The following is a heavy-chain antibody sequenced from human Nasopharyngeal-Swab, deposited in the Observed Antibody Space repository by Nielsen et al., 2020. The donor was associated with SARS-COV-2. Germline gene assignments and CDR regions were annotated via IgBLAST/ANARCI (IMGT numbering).Heavy chain of an antibody. Sequence: GSLRLSCAVSGYSISSGYYWGWIRQPPGKGLEWIGEIYHSGSTNYNPSLKSRVTISVDKSKNQFSLKLSSVTAADTAVYYCASTHVVGSVPAAIDYWGQGTLVTVSS. D-gene: IGHD2-2*02. CDR3: ASTHVVGSVPAAIDY. CDR1: GYSISSGYY. V-gene: IGHV4-38-2*01. CDR2: IYHSGST. J-gene: IGHJ4*02.